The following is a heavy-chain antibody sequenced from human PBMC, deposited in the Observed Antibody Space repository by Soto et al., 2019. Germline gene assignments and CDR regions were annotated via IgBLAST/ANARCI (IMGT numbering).Heavy chain of an antibody. J-gene: IGHJ6*02. Sequence: GGSLRLSCAASGFTFSKYWMTWVRQAPGQGLEWVANIKPDGSEKFHVDSVQGRFTISRDNARNSLYLQLDDLRVEDTAVYYYARDVTYDYVWGSYRYTSLWYPMDVWGQGTTVTVSS. D-gene: IGHD3-16*02. CDR2: IKPDGSEK. V-gene: IGHV3-7*01. CDR3: ARDVTYDYVWGSYRYTSLWYPMDV. CDR1: GFTFSKYW.